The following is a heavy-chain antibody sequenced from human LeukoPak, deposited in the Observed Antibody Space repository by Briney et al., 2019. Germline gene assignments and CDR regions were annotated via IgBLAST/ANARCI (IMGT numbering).Heavy chain of an antibody. CDR3: ARDRGAYCGGDCESIARYFDL. J-gene: IGHJ2*01. Sequence: SETLSLTCTVSGGSISSSSYYWGWIRQPPGKGLEWIGSIYYSGSTYYNPSLKSRVTISVDTSKNQFSLKLSSVTAADTAVYYCARDRGAYCGGDCESIARYFDLWGRGTLVTVSS. V-gene: IGHV4-39*07. CDR2: IYYSGST. CDR1: GGSISSSSYY. D-gene: IGHD2-21*01.